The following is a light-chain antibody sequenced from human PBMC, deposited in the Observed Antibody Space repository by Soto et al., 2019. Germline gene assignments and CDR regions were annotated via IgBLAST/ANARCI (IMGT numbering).Light chain of an antibody. CDR1: QSISSN. CDR3: QQYHNWPLT. J-gene: IGKJ4*01. CDR2: SAS. V-gene: IGKV3-15*01. Sequence: EIVMTQSPATLSVSPGERATLSCRASQSISSNLAWYQQKPGQAPRLLIYSASTRASGIPGRFSGSGSETVFTLTISSLQSEDFAVYYCQQYHNWPLTFGGGTKVEIK.